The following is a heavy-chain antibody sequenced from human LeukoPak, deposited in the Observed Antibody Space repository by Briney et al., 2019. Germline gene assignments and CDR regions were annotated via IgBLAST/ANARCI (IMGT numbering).Heavy chain of an antibody. J-gene: IGHJ5*02. CDR2: INPNSGGT. Sequence: GASVKVSCKASGYTFTSYYMHWVRQAPGQGLEWMGWINPNSGGTKYAQKFQGRVTMTRDTSISTAYMEVSRLRSDDTAVYYCARDRGGRNWFDPWGRGTLVTVSS. CDR3: ARDRGGRNWFDP. D-gene: IGHD3-10*01. V-gene: IGHV1-2*02. CDR1: GYTFTSYY.